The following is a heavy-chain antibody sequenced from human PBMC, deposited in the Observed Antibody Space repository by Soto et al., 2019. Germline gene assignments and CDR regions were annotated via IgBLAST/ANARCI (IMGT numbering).Heavy chain of an antibody. CDR1: GFTFSSYS. CDR2: ISSSSSYI. Sequence: GGSLRLSCAASGFTFSSYSMNWVRQAPGKGLEWVSSISSSSSYIYYADSVKGRFTISRDNAKNSLYLQMNSLRAEDTAVYYCARDLNSSSWYDWFDPWGQGTLVTVSS. D-gene: IGHD6-13*01. CDR3: ARDLNSSSWYDWFDP. J-gene: IGHJ5*02. V-gene: IGHV3-21*01.